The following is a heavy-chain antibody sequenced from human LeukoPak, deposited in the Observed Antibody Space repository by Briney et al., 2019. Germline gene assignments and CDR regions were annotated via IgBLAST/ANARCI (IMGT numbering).Heavy chain of an antibody. CDR3: ARSTYKLGMKFDY. Sequence: GGSLRLSCAASGFTFTSYWIHWVRQAPGKGLVWVSHINTDGSSTSYADSVKGRFTISRDNAKNTLYLHMNSLRAEDTAVYYCARSTYKLGMKFDYWGQGTLVTVSS. D-gene: IGHD7-27*01. CDR1: GFTFTSYW. CDR2: INTDGSST. V-gene: IGHV3-74*01. J-gene: IGHJ4*02.